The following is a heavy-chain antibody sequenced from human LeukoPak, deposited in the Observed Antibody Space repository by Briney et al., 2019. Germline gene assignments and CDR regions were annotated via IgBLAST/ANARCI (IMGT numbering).Heavy chain of an antibody. J-gene: IGHJ4*02. CDR3: ARGDGVYVY. Sequence: AGGSLRLSCAASGFTVSSNYMTWDRQAPGQGLEWVSVIYFGGTTYYADSVKGRFTISRDNSKNTVYLQMNSLRVEDTAVYYSARGDGVYVYWGQGTLVTVSS. CDR2: IYFGGTT. CDR1: GFTVSSNY. D-gene: IGHD5/OR15-5a*01. V-gene: IGHV3-53*01.